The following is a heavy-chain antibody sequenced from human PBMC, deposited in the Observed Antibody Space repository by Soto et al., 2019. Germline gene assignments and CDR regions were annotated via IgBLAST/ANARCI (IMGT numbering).Heavy chain of an antibody. J-gene: IGHJ6*02. CDR2: TYYRSKWYN. CDR1: GDSVSSNSAA. CDR3: ARAQGYSGYDLYYYGMDV. V-gene: IGHV6-1*01. Sequence: PSQPLSLTCAISGDSVSSNSAAWNWIRQSPSRGLEWLGRTYYRSKWYNDYAVSVKSRITINPDTSKNQFSLQLNSVTPEDTAVYYCARAQGYSGYDLYYYGMDVWGQGTTVTVSS. D-gene: IGHD5-12*01.